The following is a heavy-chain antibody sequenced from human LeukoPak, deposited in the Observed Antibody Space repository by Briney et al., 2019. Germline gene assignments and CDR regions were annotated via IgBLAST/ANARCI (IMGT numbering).Heavy chain of an antibody. CDR1: GGSFSGYY. V-gene: IGHV4-34*01. Sequence: SETLSLTCAVYGGSFSGYYWNWIRQPPGKGLEWIGEINDSGSTNYNPSLRSRVTIPVDTSMNQFSLKMRSVTAADTADYYCARGLWFGESRPYYYDYWGQGNLVTVST. D-gene: IGHD3-10*01. CDR2: INDSGST. CDR3: ARGLWFGESRPYYYDY. J-gene: IGHJ4*02.